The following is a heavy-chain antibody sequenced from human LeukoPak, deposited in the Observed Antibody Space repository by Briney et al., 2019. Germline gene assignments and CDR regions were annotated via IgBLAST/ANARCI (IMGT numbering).Heavy chain of an antibody. CDR1: GYSFTNYW. J-gene: IGHJ5*02. CDR2: LYPADSRT. Sequence: HGESLKISCKASGYSFTNYWIGWVRQMPGKGLEWMAILYPADSRTTYNPSFQDRVTISVDNSVTTAYLRWSSLRASDTALYYCYCDQGGYPGSWGQGTLVTVSS. D-gene: IGHD3-22*01. V-gene: IGHV5-51*01. CDR3: YCDQGGYPGS.